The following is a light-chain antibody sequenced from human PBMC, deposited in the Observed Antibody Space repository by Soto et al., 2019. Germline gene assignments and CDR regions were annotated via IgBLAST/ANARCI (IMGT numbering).Light chain of an antibody. CDR3: TSWTTSTTMI. V-gene: IGLV2-14*03. J-gene: IGLJ2*01. CDR2: DVN. CDR1: SSDIGAYNF. Sequence: QAVVTQPASVSGSPGQSITISCTGTSSDIGAYNFVSWYQQHPGKAPKLMLYDVNIRPSGVSNRFSGSKSGNTASLTISGLQAKDEADYYCTSWTTSTTMIFGGGTKVTVL.